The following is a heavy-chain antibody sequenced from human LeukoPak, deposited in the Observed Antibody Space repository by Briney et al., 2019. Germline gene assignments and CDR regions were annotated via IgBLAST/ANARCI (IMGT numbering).Heavy chain of an antibody. J-gene: IGHJ4*02. CDR2: INLNNGGT. CDR1: GYTFTGYY. Sequence: ASVKVSCKASGYTFTGYYMHWVRQAPGQGLQWMGWINLNNGGTRNAQKFQGRVTMTRDTSITTAYMELRRLRSDDTAVYYCAAALDIDYGMISDYWGQGNLVTVSS. V-gene: IGHV1-2*02. D-gene: IGHD3-16*01. CDR3: AAALDIDYGMISDY.